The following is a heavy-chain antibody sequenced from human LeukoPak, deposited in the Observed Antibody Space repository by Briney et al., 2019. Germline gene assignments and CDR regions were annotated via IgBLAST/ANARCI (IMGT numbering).Heavy chain of an antibody. CDR1: GYTFTGYY. J-gene: IGHJ5*02. CDR3: ARVGQQLGNWFDP. Sequence: ASVKVSCKASGYTFTGYYMHWVRQAPGQGLEWMGWINPNSGGTNHAQKFQGRVTMTRDTSISTAYMELSRLRSDDTAVYYCARVGQQLGNWFDPWGQGTLVTVSS. V-gene: IGHV1-2*02. CDR2: INPNSGGT. D-gene: IGHD6-13*01.